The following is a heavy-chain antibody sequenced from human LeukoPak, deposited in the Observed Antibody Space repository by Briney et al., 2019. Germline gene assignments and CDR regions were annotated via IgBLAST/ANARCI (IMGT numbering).Heavy chain of an antibody. J-gene: IGHJ4*02. CDR3: AKDGRDGYNAFDY. Sequence: GGSLRLSCVASGFTFRTYAMHWVRQAPGKGLEWVTFMSYDGSNKYYADSVKGRFTISRDNSKNTLYLQMNSLRAEDTAVYYCAKDGRDGYNAFDYWGQGTLVTVSS. V-gene: IGHV3-30*04. CDR1: GFTFRTYA. D-gene: IGHD5-24*01. CDR2: MSYDGSNK.